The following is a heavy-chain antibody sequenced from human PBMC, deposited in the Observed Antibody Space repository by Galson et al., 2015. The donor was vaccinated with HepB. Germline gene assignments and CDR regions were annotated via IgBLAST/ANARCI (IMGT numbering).Heavy chain of an antibody. Sequence: SVKVSCKASGYTFTSYAMHWVRQAPGQRLEWMGWINAGNGNTKYSQKFQGRVTITRDTSANAAYMELSSLRSEDTAVYYCARAPITMIVVAHADYSGQATLVTVSS. J-gene: IGHJ4*02. V-gene: IGHV1-3*01. CDR3: ARAPITMIVVAHADY. CDR2: INAGNGNT. CDR1: GYTFTSYA. D-gene: IGHD3-22*01.